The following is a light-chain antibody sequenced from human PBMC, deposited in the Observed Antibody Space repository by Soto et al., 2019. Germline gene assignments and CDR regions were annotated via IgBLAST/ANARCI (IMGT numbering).Light chain of an antibody. CDR1: QRVLYSSNNKNY. J-gene: IGKJ1*01. CDR2: WAS. CDR3: QQYYISPLT. V-gene: IGKV4-1*01. Sequence: DIVMTQSPDSLAVSLGERATINCKSSQRVLYSSNNKNYLAWYQQKPGQPPKLLIYWASTREAGVPDRFSGSGSGPDFTLTISGLRAEDVAVYFCQQYYISPLTFGQGTKVEIK.